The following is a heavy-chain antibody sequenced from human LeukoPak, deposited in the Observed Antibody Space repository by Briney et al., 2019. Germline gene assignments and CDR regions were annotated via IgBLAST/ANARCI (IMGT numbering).Heavy chain of an antibody. J-gene: IGHJ4*02. Sequence: GGSLRLSCAASGFTFSSYAMSWVRHAPGKGLVWVSHINKDGNTITYVDSVKGRFTISRDNAKNTLYLQMNSLRAEDTAVYYCARDLVVTSAYWGQGTLVTVSS. CDR2: INKDGNTI. V-gene: IGHV3-74*01. CDR1: GFTFSSYA. D-gene: IGHD2-2*01. CDR3: ARDLVVTSAY.